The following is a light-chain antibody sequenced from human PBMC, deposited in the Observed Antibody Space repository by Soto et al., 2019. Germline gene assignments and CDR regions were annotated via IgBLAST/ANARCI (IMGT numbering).Light chain of an antibody. CDR3: GTWDSSLSVWV. CDR2: DND. Sequence: QSVLTQPPSVSTAPGQRVTISCSGSTSNVGSNFVSWYQQLPGAAPKLLIYDNDKRPSEIPDRFSGSKSDTSATLTITGLQTGDEADYYCGTWDSSLSVWVFGGGTKLTVL. V-gene: IGLV1-51*01. J-gene: IGLJ3*02. CDR1: TSNVGSNF.